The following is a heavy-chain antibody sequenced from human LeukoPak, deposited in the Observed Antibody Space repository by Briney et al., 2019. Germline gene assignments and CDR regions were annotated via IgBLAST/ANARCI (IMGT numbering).Heavy chain of an antibody. Sequence: GGSLRLSCAASGFIFDEYTMHWVRQAPGKGLEWVSLIRWDGGSTYYADSVKGRFTISRDNSKNSLYLQMNSLRTEDTALYYCAKDMFQYCSGGSCYGVDSWGQGTLVTVSS. CDR2: IRWDGGST. J-gene: IGHJ4*02. V-gene: IGHV3-43*01. CDR3: AKDMFQYCSGGSCYGVDS. D-gene: IGHD2-15*01. CDR1: GFIFDEYT.